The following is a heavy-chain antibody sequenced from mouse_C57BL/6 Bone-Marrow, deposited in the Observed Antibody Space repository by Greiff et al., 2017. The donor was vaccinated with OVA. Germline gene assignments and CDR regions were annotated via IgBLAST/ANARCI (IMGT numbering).Heavy chain of an antibody. CDR1: GYTFTSYW. CDR3: ARPHYYGSSSPDY. V-gene: IGHV1-59*01. J-gene: IGHJ2*01. CDR2: IDPSDSYT. D-gene: IGHD1-1*01. Sequence: VKLQESGAELVRPGTSVKLSCKASGYTFTSYWMHWVKQRPGQGLEWIGVIDPSDSYTNYNQKFKGKATLTVDTSSSTAYMQLSSLTSEDSAVYYCARPHYYGSSSPDYWGQGTTLTVSS.